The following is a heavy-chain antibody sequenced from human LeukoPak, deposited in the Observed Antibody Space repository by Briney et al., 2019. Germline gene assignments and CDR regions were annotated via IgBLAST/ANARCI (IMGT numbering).Heavy chain of an antibody. Sequence: ASVKVSCKASGGTFSSYAISWVRQAPGQGLEWMGGIIPIFGTANYAQKFQGRVTITTDESTSTAYMELSSLRSEDTAVYYCAASDKVTIFGGFDYWGQGTLVTVSS. J-gene: IGHJ4*02. CDR1: GGTFSSYA. D-gene: IGHD3-3*01. V-gene: IGHV1-69*05. CDR3: AASDKVTIFGGFDY. CDR2: IIPIFGTA.